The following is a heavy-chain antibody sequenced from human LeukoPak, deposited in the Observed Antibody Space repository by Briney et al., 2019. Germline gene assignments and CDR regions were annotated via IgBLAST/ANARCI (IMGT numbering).Heavy chain of an antibody. Sequence: GESLKISCKGSGYSFTNYWISSVRQMPGKGLEWMGKIDPSDSYTNYSPSFQGHVTISADKSISTTYLQWSSLKASDTAMYYCARGYCSGGSCNWFDPWGQGTLVTVSS. CDR3: ARGYCSGGSCNWFDP. CDR2: IDPSDSYT. D-gene: IGHD2-15*01. V-gene: IGHV5-10-1*01. CDR1: GYSFTNYW. J-gene: IGHJ5*02.